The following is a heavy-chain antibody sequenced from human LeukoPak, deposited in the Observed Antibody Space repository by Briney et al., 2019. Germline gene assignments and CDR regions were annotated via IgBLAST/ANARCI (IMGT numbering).Heavy chain of an antibody. D-gene: IGHD2-15*01. J-gene: IGHJ3*02. CDR1: GFTFSSYA. CDR2: ISCSGGST. Sequence: GGSLRLSCAASGFTFSSYAMSWVRQAPGKGLEWVSAISCSGGSTYYADSVKGRFTISRDNSKNTLYLQMNSLRAEDTAVYYCAKHTILGYCSGGSCSHDAFDIWGQGTMVTVSS. V-gene: IGHV3-23*01. CDR3: AKHTILGYCSGGSCSHDAFDI.